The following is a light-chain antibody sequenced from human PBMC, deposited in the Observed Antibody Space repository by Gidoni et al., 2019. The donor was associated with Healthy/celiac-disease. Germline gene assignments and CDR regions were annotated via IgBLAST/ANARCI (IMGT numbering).Light chain of an antibody. CDR1: QDISNY. CDR2: DAS. Sequence: DIQMTQSPSSLSAPVGDRVTITCQASQDISNYLNWYQQKPGKAPKLLIYDASNLETGVPSRFSGSGSGTYFTFTISSLQPEDIATYYCQQYDNLPRTFGQGTKLEIK. CDR3: QQYDNLPRT. V-gene: IGKV1-33*01. J-gene: IGKJ2*01.